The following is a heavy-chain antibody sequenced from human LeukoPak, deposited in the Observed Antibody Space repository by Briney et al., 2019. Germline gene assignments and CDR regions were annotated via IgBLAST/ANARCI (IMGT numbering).Heavy chain of an antibody. Sequence: ASVKVSCRASGYTFTGHFLHWVRQAPGQGLEWMAWIDPNNGDTHYAQNFQGRITVTRDTSISTVYMELSRLTSDDTAVYYCAREYSASDHWGQGTLVTVSS. V-gene: IGHV1-2*02. CDR3: AREYSASDH. CDR1: GYTFTGHF. J-gene: IGHJ4*02. D-gene: IGHD4-11*01. CDR2: IDPNNGDT.